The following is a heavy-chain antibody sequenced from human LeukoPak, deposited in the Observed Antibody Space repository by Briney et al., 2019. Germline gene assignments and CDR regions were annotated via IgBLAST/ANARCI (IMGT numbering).Heavy chain of an antibody. J-gene: IGHJ4*02. V-gene: IGHV3-48*03. CDR2: ISSSGSTI. CDR3: ARSYSSYQEANY. D-gene: IGHD6-6*01. CDR1: GFTFSSYE. Sequence: GGSLRLSCAASGFTFSSYEMNWVRQAPGKGLEWVSYISSSGSTIYYADSVKGRFTISRDNAKNSLYLQMNSLRAEDTAVYYCARSYSSYQEANYWGQGTLVTVSS.